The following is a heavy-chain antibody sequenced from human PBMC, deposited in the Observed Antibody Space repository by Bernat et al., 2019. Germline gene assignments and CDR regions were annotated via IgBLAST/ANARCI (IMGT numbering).Heavy chain of an antibody. Sequence: QLQLQESGPGLVKPSETLSLTCTVSGGSISSSSYYWGWIRQPPGKGLEWIGSIYYSGSTYYNPSLKSRVTISVDTSKNQFCLKLSSVTAADTAVYYCARHFGQWLVEGMIDYWGQGTLVTVSS. CDR2: IYYSGST. D-gene: IGHD6-19*01. V-gene: IGHV4-39*01. CDR1: GGSISSSSYY. CDR3: ARHFGQWLVEGMIDY. J-gene: IGHJ4*02.